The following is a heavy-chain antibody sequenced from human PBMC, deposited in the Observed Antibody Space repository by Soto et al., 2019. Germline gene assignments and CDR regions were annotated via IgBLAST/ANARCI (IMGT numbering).Heavy chain of an antibody. CDR2: MNPNSGNT. Sequence: ASVKVSCKASGYTFTSYDINWVRQATGQGLEWMGWMNPNSGNTGYAQKFQGRITVTRNTSISTAYMELSSLRSEDTAVYYCARVRSRRYCTNGVCPVRYNWFDPLGQGTLVTVSS. CDR1: GYTFTSYD. D-gene: IGHD2-8*01. J-gene: IGHJ5*02. CDR3: ARVRSRRYCTNGVCPVRYNWFDP. V-gene: IGHV1-8*01.